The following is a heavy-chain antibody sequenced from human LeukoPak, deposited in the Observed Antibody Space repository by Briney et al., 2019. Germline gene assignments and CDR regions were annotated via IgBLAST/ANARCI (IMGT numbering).Heavy chain of an antibody. V-gene: IGHV3-15*01. CDR3: TTWIGVYGNYVDY. CDR2: IKSKTDGGTT. CDR1: GFTFNNAW. D-gene: IGHD3-10*01. J-gene: IGHJ4*02. Sequence: IPGGSLRLSCAASGFTFNNAWMTWVRQAPGKGLEWVGHIKSKTDGGTTDYAAPVKDRFTISRDDSKNTVYLQMNSLKTEDTAVYYCTTWIGVYGNYVDYWGQGTLVTVSP.